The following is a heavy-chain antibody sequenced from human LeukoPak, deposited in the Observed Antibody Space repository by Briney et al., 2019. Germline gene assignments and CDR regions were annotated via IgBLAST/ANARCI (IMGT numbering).Heavy chain of an antibody. Sequence: GRSLRLSCVVSGFTFTNYGMHWVRQAPGKGLDWVASIAYDGSNENYAESVKGRFTIARENSKNTLYMQLNSLRGEDTAVYYCARPSGSVTIFGVVDYFDYWGQGSLVTVSS. CDR1: GFTFTNYG. J-gene: IGHJ4*02. CDR2: IAYDGSNE. V-gene: IGHV3-30*04. D-gene: IGHD3-3*01. CDR3: ARPSGSVTIFGVVDYFDY.